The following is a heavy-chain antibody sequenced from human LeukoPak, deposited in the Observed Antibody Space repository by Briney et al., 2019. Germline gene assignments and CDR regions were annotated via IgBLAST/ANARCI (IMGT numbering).Heavy chain of an antibody. CDR2: ISWNSGSI. CDR3: ARRGSTDY. Sequence: PGGSLRLSCAASGFTFDDYAMHWVRQAPGKGLEWVSGISWNSGSIGYADSVKGRFTISRDNAKNSLDLQMNSLRAEDTAVYYCARRGSTDYWGQGTLVTVSS. D-gene: IGHD2/OR15-2a*01. V-gene: IGHV3-9*01. J-gene: IGHJ4*02. CDR1: GFTFDDYA.